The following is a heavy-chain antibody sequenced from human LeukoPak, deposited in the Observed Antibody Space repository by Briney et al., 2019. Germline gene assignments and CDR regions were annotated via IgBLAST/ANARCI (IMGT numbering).Heavy chain of an antibody. J-gene: IGHJ4*02. D-gene: IGHD3-3*01. CDR3: ARVGNRYYDFWSGYRKEGEFDY. V-gene: IGHV4-30-4*01. Sequence: SETLSLTCTVSGVSISSGDYYWSWIRQPPGKGLEWIGYIYYSGSTYYNPSLKSRVTISVDTSKNQFSLKLSSVTAADTAVYYCARVGNRYYDFWSGYRKEGEFDYWGQGTLVTVSS. CDR1: GVSISSGDYY. CDR2: IYYSGST.